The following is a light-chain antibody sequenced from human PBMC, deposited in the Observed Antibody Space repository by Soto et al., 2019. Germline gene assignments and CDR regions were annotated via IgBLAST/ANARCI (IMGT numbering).Light chain of an antibody. Sequence: QSVLTQPPSVSGAPGQRVTISCTGSSSNIGAIYDVHWYQQLPGTAPKLLIYGNTNRPSAVPDRFSGSKSGTSASLAITGLQAEDEADYYCQSYDSSLSGWVFGGGTKLTVL. V-gene: IGLV1-40*01. CDR2: GNT. CDR1: SSNIGAIYD. CDR3: QSYDSSLSGWV. J-gene: IGLJ3*02.